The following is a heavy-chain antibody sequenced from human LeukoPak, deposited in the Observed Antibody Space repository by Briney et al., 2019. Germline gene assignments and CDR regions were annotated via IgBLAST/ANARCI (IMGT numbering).Heavy chain of an antibody. CDR2: ISSSSSTI. V-gene: IGHV3-48*01. Sequence: PSETLSLTCTVSGGSITSSSYYWGWIRQPPGKGLEWVSYISSSSSTIYYADSVKGRFTISRDNAKNSLYLQMNSLRAEDTAVYYCARAINRVFGPPLPYWGQGTLVTVSS. CDR1: GGSITSSSYY. CDR3: ARAINRVFGPPLPY. D-gene: IGHD3/OR15-3a*01. J-gene: IGHJ4*02.